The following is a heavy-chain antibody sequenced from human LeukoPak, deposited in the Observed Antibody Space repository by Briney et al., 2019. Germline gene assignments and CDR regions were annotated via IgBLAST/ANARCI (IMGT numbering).Heavy chain of an antibody. CDR2: ISSSGSTI. V-gene: IGHV3-48*03. D-gene: IGHD3-10*01. CDR3: ARGSGSYYNV. J-gene: IGHJ4*02. Sequence: GGSLRLSCAASGFTFSSYEMNWVRQAPGKGREWVSYISSSGSTIYYADSVKGRFTISRDNAKNSLYLQMNSLRAEDTAVYYCARGSGSYYNVWGQGTLVTVSS. CDR1: GFTFSSYE.